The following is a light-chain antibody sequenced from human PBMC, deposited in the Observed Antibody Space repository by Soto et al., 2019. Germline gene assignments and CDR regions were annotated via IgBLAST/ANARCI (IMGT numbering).Light chain of an antibody. CDR2: LNSDGSH. V-gene: IGLV4-69*01. CDR1: SGHSSYA. CDR3: QTWGTGYV. J-gene: IGLJ1*01. Sequence: QLVLTQSPSASASLGASVKLTCTLSSGHSSYAIAWHQQQPEKGPRYLMKLNSDGSHSKGDGIPDRFSGSSSGAERYLTISRLQSEDEADYCCQTWGTGYVFGTGTKLTVL.